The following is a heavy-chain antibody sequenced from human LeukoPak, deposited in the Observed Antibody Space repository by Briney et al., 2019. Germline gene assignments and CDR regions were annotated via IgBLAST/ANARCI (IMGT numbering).Heavy chain of an antibody. D-gene: IGHD2-15*01. J-gene: IGHJ6*03. CDR2: IIPIFGTA. V-gene: IGHV1-69*13. CDR1: VGTFSSYD. Sequence: SVKVSCKASVGTFSSYDISWVRQAPGQGLEWMGGIIPIFGTAHYAQKFQGRVTITADESTSTAYMELSSLRSEDTAVYYCATLRYCSGGSCQGYMDVWGKGTTVTISS. CDR3: ATLRYCSGGSCQGYMDV.